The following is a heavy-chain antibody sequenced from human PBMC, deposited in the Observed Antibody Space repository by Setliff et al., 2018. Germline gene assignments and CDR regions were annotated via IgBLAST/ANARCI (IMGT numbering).Heavy chain of an antibody. V-gene: IGHV4-34*01. Sequence: SETLSLTCAVYGGSFSTYYWIWIRQPPGKGLEWIGEINHSGSTNYNPSLKSRVTISVDTSKNQFSLKLSSVTAADTAVYYCARGLHSSGWYWAFDYWGQGTLVTAPQ. CDR3: ARGLHSSGWYWAFDY. CDR1: GGSFSTYY. D-gene: IGHD6-19*01. CDR2: INHSGST. J-gene: IGHJ4*02.